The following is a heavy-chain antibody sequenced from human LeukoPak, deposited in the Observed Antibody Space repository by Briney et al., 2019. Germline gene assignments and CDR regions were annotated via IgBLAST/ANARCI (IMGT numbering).Heavy chain of an antibody. D-gene: IGHD3-10*02. Sequence: GGSLRLSCAASGFTFNTYWMTWVRQAPGRGLEWVANIKQDGSEKYYVDSVKGRFTISRDNAKNSLYLQMNSLRAEDTAVYYCAELGITMIGGVWGKGTTVTISS. CDR1: GFTFNTYW. CDR3: AELGITMIGGV. J-gene: IGHJ6*04. V-gene: IGHV3-7*01. CDR2: IKQDGSEK.